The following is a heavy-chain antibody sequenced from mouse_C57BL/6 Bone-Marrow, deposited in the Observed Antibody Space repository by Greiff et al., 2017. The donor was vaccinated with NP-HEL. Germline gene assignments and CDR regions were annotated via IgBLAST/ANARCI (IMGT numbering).Heavy chain of an antibody. J-gene: IGHJ2*01. CDR2: ISSGGSYT. CDR3: ARPVYFDY. V-gene: IGHV5-6*02. CDR1: GFTFSSYG. Sequence: DVKLVESGGDLVKPGGSLKLSCAASGFTFSSYGMSWVRQTPDKRLEWVATISSGGSYTYYPDRVKGRFTISREDAKNTLYLQMSSLKSEDTAMYYCARPVYFDYWGQGTTLTVSS.